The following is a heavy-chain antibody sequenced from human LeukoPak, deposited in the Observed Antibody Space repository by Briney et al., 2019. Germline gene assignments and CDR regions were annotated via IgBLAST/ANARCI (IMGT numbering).Heavy chain of an antibody. CDR1: GFTFSSYE. CDR2: ISSSGSTI. D-gene: IGHD3-9*01. Sequence: GGSLRLSCAASGFTFSSYEMNWVRQAPGKGLEWVSYISSSGSTIYYADSVKGRFTMSRDNAKNSLYLLMNSLRAEDTAVYYCAKDGGEYYDILTGYYPRLYYMDVWGKGTTVTISS. J-gene: IGHJ6*03. CDR3: AKDGGEYYDILTGYYPRLYYMDV. V-gene: IGHV3-48*03.